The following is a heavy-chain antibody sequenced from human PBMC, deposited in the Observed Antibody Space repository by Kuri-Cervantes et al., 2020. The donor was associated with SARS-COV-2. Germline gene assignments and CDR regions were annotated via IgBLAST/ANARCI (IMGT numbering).Heavy chain of an antibody. V-gene: IGHV3-30*18. D-gene: IGHD3-3*01. CDR2: VSYDGSYK. J-gene: IGHJ6*02. CDR3: AKSRSEGGGFFDYGVDV. Sequence: GESLKISCAASGFTFSNYGMRCVRQAPGKGLEWVALVSYDGSYKYYAGSVRGRFTISRDNSNKTVYLQMNSLRTEDTAVYYCAKSRSEGGGFFDYGVDVWGQGTTVTVSS. CDR1: GFTFSNYG.